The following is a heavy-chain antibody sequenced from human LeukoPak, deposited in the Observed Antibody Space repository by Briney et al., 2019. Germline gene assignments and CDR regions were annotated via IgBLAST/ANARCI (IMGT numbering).Heavy chain of an antibody. J-gene: IGHJ6*03. Sequence: ASVKVSCKASGYTFTSYGISRVRQAPGQGLEWMGWISAYNGNTNYAQKLQGRVTMTTDTSTSTAYMELRSLRSDDTAVYYCARDYYDSSGYYWGLGYYYYYYMDVWGKGTTVTVSS. CDR1: GYTFTSYG. CDR3: ARDYYDSSGYYWGLGYYYYYYMDV. D-gene: IGHD3-22*01. V-gene: IGHV1-18*01. CDR2: ISAYNGNT.